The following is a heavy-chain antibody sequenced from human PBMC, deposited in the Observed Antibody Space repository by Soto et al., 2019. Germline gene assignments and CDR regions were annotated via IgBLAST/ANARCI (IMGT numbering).Heavy chain of an antibody. CDR3: ARDQGYYYGMDV. CDR2: IYYSGST. V-gene: IGHV4-31*02. J-gene: IGHJ6*02. Sequence: SSETLSLTXTVSGGSISSGGYYWSWIRQHPGKGLEWIGYIYYSGSTYYNPSLKSRVTISVDTSKNQFSLKLSSVTAADTAVYYCARDQGYYYGMDVWGQGTTVTVSS. CDR1: GGSISSGGYY.